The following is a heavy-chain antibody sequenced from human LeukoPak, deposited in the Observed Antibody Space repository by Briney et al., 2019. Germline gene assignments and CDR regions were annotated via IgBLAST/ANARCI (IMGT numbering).Heavy chain of an antibody. D-gene: IGHD6-19*01. J-gene: IGHJ4*02. Sequence: SETLSLTCSVSGYSISSAYYWGWIRQPPGKGLEWIGTMYYSGSTNYNPSLKGRVTISVDTSKNQFSLKLSSVTAADTAVYYCARHFRGPGIAVAGTDYWGQGTLVTVSS. CDR1: GYSISSAYY. CDR3: ARHFRGPGIAVAGTDY. CDR2: MYYSGST. V-gene: IGHV4-38-2*02.